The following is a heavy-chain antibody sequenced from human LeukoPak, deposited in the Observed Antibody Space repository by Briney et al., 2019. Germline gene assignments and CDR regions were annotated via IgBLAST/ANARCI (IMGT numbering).Heavy chain of an antibody. V-gene: IGHV3-21*01. J-gene: IGHJ5*02. CDR3: ARGYCSGGSCYFFTENNWIDP. D-gene: IGHD2-15*01. Sequence: NSGGSLRLSCAASGFTFRTYSMNWVRQAPGKGLEWVSSISSTSSHIYYADSVKGRFTISRDNAKNSLYLQMNSLRTEDTAVYYCARGYCSGGSCYFFTENNWIDPWGQGTLVTVSS. CDR1: GFTFRTYS. CDR2: ISSTSSHI.